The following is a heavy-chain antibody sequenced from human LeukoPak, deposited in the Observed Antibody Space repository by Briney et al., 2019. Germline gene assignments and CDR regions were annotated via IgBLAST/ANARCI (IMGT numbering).Heavy chain of an antibody. CDR3: ARVRGYSTFDY. Sequence: GESLRLSCAASAFTFSNYWMSWVRQAPGKGLEWVANIKEDGSEINYVDSVKGRFTISRDNAKNSLYLQMNSLRVDDTAVYYCARVRGYSTFDYWGQGTLVTVPS. J-gene: IGHJ4*02. D-gene: IGHD3-10*01. V-gene: IGHV3-7*01. CDR1: AFTFSNYW. CDR2: IKEDGSEI.